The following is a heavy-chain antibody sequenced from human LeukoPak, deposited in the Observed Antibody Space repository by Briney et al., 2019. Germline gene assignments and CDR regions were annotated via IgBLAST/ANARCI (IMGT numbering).Heavy chain of an antibody. D-gene: IGHD1-26*01. CDR2: INPSGGST. CDR1: GYTFTSYY. Sequence: ASVKVSCKASGYTFTSYYMHWVRQAPGQGLEWMGIINPSGGSTSYAQKFQGRVTMTRDTSTSTVYMELSSLRSEDTAVYYCAKDQVGATIDYYYYMDVWGKGTTVTVSS. J-gene: IGHJ6*03. CDR3: AKDQVGATIDYYYYMDV. V-gene: IGHV1-46*01.